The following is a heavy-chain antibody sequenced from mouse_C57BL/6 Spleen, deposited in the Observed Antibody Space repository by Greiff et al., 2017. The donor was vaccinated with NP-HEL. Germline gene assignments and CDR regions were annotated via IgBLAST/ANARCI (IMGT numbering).Heavy chain of an antibody. CDR3: ARGIYYDYAWFAY. CDR1: GYTFTDHT. V-gene: IGHV1-78*01. J-gene: IGHJ3*01. Sequence: VQLQQSGAELVKPGASVKISCKVSGYTFTDHTIHWMKQRPEQGLERIGYIYPRDGSTKYNEKFKGKATLTADKSSSTAYMQLNSLTSEDSAVYFCARGIYYDYAWFAYWGQGTLVTVSA. CDR2: IYPRDGST. D-gene: IGHD2-4*01.